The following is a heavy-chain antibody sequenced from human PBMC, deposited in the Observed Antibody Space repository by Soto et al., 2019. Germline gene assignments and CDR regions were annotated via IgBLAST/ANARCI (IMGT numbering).Heavy chain of an antibody. Sequence: EVQLLESGGGLVQPGGSLRLSCETSGFTFTTYDMNWVRQAPGKGLEWVSAIRGSGGGTFYTDSVKGRFTISRDNPTNTLNLQMNSLRAEDTAVYYCATGYCGGDSCRKDYWGQGTLVTVSS. CDR1: GFTFTTYD. V-gene: IGHV3-23*01. D-gene: IGHD2-21*01. CDR2: IRGSGGGT. J-gene: IGHJ4*02. CDR3: ATGYCGGDSCRKDY.